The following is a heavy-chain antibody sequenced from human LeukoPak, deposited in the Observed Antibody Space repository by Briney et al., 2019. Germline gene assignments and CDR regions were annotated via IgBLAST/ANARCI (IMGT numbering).Heavy chain of an antibody. J-gene: IGHJ3*02. CDR2: ISHSGYS. V-gene: IGHV4-31*03. Sequence: SETLSLTCSASGGFITSGGYYWNWVRQLPEKGLEWLGYISHSGYSYYNPSLKSRLTISADTSKNQFSLELTSVTAADTAVYYCAKFRSDAFDIWGQGTMVTVSS. CDR1: GGFITSGGYY. CDR3: AKFRSDAFDI.